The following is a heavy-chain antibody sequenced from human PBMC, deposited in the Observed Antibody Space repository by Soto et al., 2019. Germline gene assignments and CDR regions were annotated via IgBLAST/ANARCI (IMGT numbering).Heavy chain of an antibody. D-gene: IGHD3-16*01. CDR2: INPNTGGT. CDR3: ARGRYQVLSEGMDV. V-gene: IGHV1-2*02. CDR1: GFSLTGYY. J-gene: IGHJ6*04. Sequence: GASVKVSCKASGFSLTGYYFHWIRAAPGQGLEWLGWINPNTGGTTYAQKFQGRVTLTWDTSINTAYMELSSLRPDDTAMYYCARGRYQVLSEGMDVWGEGTSVTVSS.